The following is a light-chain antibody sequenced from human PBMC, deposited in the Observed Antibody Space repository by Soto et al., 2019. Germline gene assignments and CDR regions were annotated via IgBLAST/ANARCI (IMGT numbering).Light chain of an antibody. CDR1: QGIKDY. V-gene: IGKV3-15*01. Sequence: EIVMTQSPATLSVSPGERATLSCRASQGIKDYLAWFQQKPGQAPMLLIYGASTRATAIPPRFSGSGSGTEFTLSISSLQSEDFAVYYCQQYNTWPRTFGQGTKVETK. J-gene: IGKJ1*01. CDR3: QQYNTWPRT. CDR2: GAS.